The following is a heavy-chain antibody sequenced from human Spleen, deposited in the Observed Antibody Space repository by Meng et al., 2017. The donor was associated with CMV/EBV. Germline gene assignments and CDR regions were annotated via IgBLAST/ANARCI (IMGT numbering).Heavy chain of an antibody. CDR1: SSSS. V-gene: IGHV4-39*07. Sequence: SSSSWGWIRQPPGTVLAWIGSIYYSGSTYYNPSLKSQVTISVDPSKNQFSLKLSSVTAADTAVYYCARVSVGVTAAIFGVVIPVFDYWGQGTLVTVSS. J-gene: IGHJ4*02. CDR2: IYYSGST. D-gene: IGHD3-3*01. CDR3: ARVSVGVTAAIFGVVIPVFDY.